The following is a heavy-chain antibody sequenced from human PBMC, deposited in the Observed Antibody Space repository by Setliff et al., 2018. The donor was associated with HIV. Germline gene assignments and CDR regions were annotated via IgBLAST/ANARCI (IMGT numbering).Heavy chain of an antibody. CDR3: ARQMPIPGIAITPVDY. Sequence: LSLTCTVSGDSIRGYYWSWIRQPPGKGLEWMGYVFYTGFAAYNPSLKSRLTISVDTSKSQFSLTLTSVTAADPAVYYCARQMPIPGIAITPVDYWGQGALVTVSS. CDR2: VFYTGFA. CDR1: GDSIRGYY. J-gene: IGHJ4*02. V-gene: IGHV4-59*08. D-gene: IGHD5-12*01.